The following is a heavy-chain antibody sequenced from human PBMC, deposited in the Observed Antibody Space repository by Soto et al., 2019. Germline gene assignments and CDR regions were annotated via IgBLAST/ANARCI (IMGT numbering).Heavy chain of an antibody. V-gene: IGHV4-31*03. Sequence: PSETLSLTCTVSGGSINSATNYWSWIRHHPVKGLEWIGYIYYSGTTYYNPSLKSRVKLSLDTSKNQFSLRLSSVTAADTAVYYCARDRATMVRGVIPRWFDPWGQGTLVTVSS. CDR1: GGSINSATNY. CDR2: IYYSGTT. D-gene: IGHD3-10*01. J-gene: IGHJ5*02. CDR3: ARDRATMVRGVIPRWFDP.